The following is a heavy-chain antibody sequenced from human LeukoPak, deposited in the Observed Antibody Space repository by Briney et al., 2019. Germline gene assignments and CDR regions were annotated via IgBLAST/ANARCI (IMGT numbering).Heavy chain of an antibody. Sequence: SETLSLTCTVSGGSISTTSYYWAWIRQSPGKGLECIGSIYYSGSAHSNPSLKSRVTISVDTSKNQFSLKLSSVTAADTAVYYCAKDLTIFGVVNFDYWGQGTLVTVSS. V-gene: IGHV4-39*02. CDR3: AKDLTIFGVVNFDY. J-gene: IGHJ4*02. CDR2: IYYSGSA. CDR1: GGSISTTSYY. D-gene: IGHD3-3*01.